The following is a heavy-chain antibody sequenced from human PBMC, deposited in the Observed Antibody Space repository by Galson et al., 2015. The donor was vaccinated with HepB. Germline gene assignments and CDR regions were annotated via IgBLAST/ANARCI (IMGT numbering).Heavy chain of an antibody. D-gene: IGHD5-24*01. Sequence: SLRLSCAASGFTFDDYTMHWVRQAPGKGLGWVSLISWDGGSTYYADSVKGRFTISRDNSKNSLYLQMNSLRTEDTALYYCAKDITVGDGYNYPGMDVWGQGTTVTVSS. CDR3: AKDITVGDGYNYPGMDV. CDR2: ISWDGGST. J-gene: IGHJ6*02. V-gene: IGHV3-43*01. CDR1: GFTFDDYT.